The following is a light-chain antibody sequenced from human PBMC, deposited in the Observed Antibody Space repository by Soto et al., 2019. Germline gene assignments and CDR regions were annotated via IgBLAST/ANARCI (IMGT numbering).Light chain of an antibody. J-gene: IGKJ1*01. V-gene: IGKV1-5*01. CDR3: QHYNSYSEA. Sequence: DIQMTQSPSTLSGSVGDRVTITCRASQSISFWLAWYQQKPGKAPNLLIYDASTLQSGVPSRFSGSGSGTEFTLTISSLQPDDFATYYCQHYNSYSEAFGQGTKV. CDR1: QSISFW. CDR2: DAS.